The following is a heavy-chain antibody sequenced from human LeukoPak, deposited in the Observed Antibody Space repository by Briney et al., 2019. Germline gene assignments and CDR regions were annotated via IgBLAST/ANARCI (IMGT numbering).Heavy chain of an antibody. D-gene: IGHD3-16*02. Sequence: SETLSLTCTVSGGSISGYYWSWIRQPPGKGPEWIGYISYSGSTNFNPSLKSRVTISVDTSKNQFSLKLSSVTAADTAVYYCARVGGIYDYVWGSYRHDPFDIWGQGTMVTVSS. V-gene: IGHV4-59*01. J-gene: IGHJ3*02. CDR1: GGSISGYY. CDR2: ISYSGST. CDR3: ARVGGIYDYVWGSYRHDPFDI.